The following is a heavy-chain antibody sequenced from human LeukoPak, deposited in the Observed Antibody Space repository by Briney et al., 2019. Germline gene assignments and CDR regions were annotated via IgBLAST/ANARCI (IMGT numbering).Heavy chain of an antibody. J-gene: IGHJ3*02. CDR1: RFTVSANY. CDR2: MYSGGST. Sequence: GGSLRLSCTASRFTVSANYMSWVRQAPGKGLEWVSGMYSGGSTFYADSVKGRFTISRDNSKNTLYLQMNSLRAEDTAVYYCARGGSYLSAFDIWGQGTMVTVSS. V-gene: IGHV3-53*01. D-gene: IGHD1-26*01. CDR3: ARGGSYLSAFDI.